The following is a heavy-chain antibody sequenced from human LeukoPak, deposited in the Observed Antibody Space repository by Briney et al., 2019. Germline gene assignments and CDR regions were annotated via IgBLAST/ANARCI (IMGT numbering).Heavy chain of an antibody. D-gene: IGHD2-2*02. CDR3: ATNGVDIVVVPAAITPVYYYYMDV. CDR1: GYTFTVYY. J-gene: IGHJ6*03. Sequence: GASVKVSCKASGYTFTVYYMHWVRQAPGPGLEWVGWINPNSGGTNYAQTFQGRVTMTRDTSISTAYMELSRLRSDHTDVYYCATNGVDIVVVPAAITPVYYYYMDVWGKGTTVTVSS. CDR2: INPNSGGT. V-gene: IGHV1-2*02.